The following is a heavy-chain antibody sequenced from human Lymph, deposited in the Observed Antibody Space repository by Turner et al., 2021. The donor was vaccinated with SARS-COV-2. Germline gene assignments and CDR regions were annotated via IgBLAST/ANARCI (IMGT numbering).Heavy chain of an antibody. D-gene: IGHD6-13*01. CDR3: ARDDINTLIAAAVPFDY. CDR2: IWYDGRNQ. V-gene: IGHV3-33*01. CDR1: GFTFSSYG. Sequence: QVQLVESGGGVVQPGRSLRLSCAASGFTFSSYGMHWVRQAPGKGLEWVAVIWYDGRNQYYADSVKGRFTISRDNSKNTLYLQMNSLRAEDTAVYYCARDDINTLIAAAVPFDYWGQGTLVTVSS. J-gene: IGHJ4*02.